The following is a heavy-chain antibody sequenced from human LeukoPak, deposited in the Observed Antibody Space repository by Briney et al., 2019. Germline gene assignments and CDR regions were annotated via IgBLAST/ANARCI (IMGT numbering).Heavy chain of an antibody. V-gene: IGHV4-39*01. D-gene: IGHD4-17*01. CDR2: ISSSGTT. J-gene: IGHJ5*02. Sequence: SEILSLTCTVSGVSISSSGLFWGWIRQPPGKGLEWIATISSSGTTYYNPSLKSRVTISVDWSRNQFSPELRSVTAADTAVYYCARHDGDSGINWFDPWGQGTLVTVSS. CDR1: GVSISSSGLF. CDR3: ARHDGDSGINWFDP.